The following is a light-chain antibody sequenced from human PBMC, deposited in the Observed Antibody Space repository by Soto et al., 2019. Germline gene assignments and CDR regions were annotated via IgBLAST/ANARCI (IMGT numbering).Light chain of an antibody. CDR1: QSVDSN. CDR2: DAS. CDR3: QQRSNWPPKIP. V-gene: IGKV3-11*01. J-gene: IGKJ5*01. Sequence: EIGMTQSPATLSVSPGERATLSCRASQSVDSNLAWYQQKPGQAPRLLIYDASNRATGIPARFSGSGSGTDFTLTISSLEPEDFAVYYCQQRSNWPPKIPFGQRTRLAI.